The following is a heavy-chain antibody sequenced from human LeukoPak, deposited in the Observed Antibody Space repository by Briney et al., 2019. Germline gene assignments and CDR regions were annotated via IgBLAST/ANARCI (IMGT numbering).Heavy chain of an antibody. J-gene: IGHJ4*02. CDR2: ISSSSYI. D-gene: IGHD6-13*01. Sequence: PGGSLRLSCAASGFTFSSYGMSWVRQAPGKGLEWVSSISSSSYIYYADSVKGRFTISRDNAKNSLYLQMNSLRAEDTAVYYCARDIPPQAAAHGEGYWGQGTLVTVSS. V-gene: IGHV3-21*01. CDR1: GFTFSSYG. CDR3: ARDIPPQAAAHGEGY.